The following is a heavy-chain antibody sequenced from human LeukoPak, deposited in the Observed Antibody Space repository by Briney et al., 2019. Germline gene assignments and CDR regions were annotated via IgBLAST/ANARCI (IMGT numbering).Heavy chain of an antibody. V-gene: IGHV5-51*01. J-gene: IGHJ2*01. D-gene: IGHD3-22*01. CDR3: ARLANYYDSSGYRVTHWYFDL. CDR1: GYSFASYW. CDR2: IYPGDSNT. Sequence: GESLEISFKGSGYSFASYWIGWVRQMPGKGLEWMGIIYPGDSNTIYSPSFQGQVTISADKSITTAYLRWSSLKASDTAMYYCARLANYYDSSGYRVTHWYFDLWGRGTLVTVSS.